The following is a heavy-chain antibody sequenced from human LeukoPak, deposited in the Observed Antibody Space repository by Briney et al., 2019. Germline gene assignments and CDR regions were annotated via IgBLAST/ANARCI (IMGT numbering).Heavy chain of an antibody. V-gene: IGHV4-59*01. J-gene: IGHJ4*02. CDR2: IYYSGST. Sequence: ASETLSLTCTVSGGSISSYYLSWIRQPPGKGLEWIGYIYYSGSTYYNPSLKSRVTISVDTSKNQFSLKLSSVTAADTAVYYCARGFWSGYPSGRFDYWGQGTLVTVSS. CDR3: ARGFWSGYPSGRFDY. CDR1: GGSISSYY. D-gene: IGHD3-3*01.